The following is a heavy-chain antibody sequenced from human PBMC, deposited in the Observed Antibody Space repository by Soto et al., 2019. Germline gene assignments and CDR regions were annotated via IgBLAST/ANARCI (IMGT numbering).Heavy chain of an antibody. CDR2: INPSGGST. CDR1: GYTFTSYY. D-gene: IGHD2-15*01. Sequence: ASVKVSCKASGYTFTSYYMHWVRQAPGQGLEWMGIINPSGGSTSYAQKFQGRVTMTRDTSTSIAYMELRSLRSDDTAVYYCARDLLKGGLDPWGQGTLVTVSS. V-gene: IGHV1-46*01. CDR3: ARDLLKGGLDP. J-gene: IGHJ5*02.